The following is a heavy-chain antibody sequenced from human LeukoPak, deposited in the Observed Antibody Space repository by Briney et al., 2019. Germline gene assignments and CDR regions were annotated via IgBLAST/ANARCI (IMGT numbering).Heavy chain of an antibody. Sequence: SETLSLTCAVYGGSFSGYYWSWIRQPPGKGLEWIGEINHSGSTNYNPSLKSRVTISVGTSKNQFSLKLSSVTAADTAVYYCARLNMVRGVIPHYYYGMDVRGQGTTVTVSS. CDR3: ARLNMVRGVIPHYYYGMDV. D-gene: IGHD3-10*01. CDR2: INHSGST. J-gene: IGHJ6*02. CDR1: GGSFSGYY. V-gene: IGHV4-34*01.